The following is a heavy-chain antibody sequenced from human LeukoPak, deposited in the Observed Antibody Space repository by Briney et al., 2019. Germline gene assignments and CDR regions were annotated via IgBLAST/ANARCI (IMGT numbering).Heavy chain of an antibody. CDR3: ARESEGGTGTSCPDY. V-gene: IGHV3-33*05. CDR2: IQSNGRNK. D-gene: IGHD2-2*01. CDR1: GFIFSSDD. J-gene: IGHJ4*02. Sequence: GGSLRLSCAASGFIFSSDDMHWVRQAPGKGLEWVAGIQSNGRNKYYVDSVKGRFAISGDNSKSTLYLQVNSLRVEDTALYYCARESEGGTGTSCPDYWGQGTLVTVSS.